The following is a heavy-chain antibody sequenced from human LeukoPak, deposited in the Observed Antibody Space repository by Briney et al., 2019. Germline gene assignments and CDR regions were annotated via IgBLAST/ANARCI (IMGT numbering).Heavy chain of an antibody. CDR3: AREGTEDSSGYYYLDY. V-gene: IGHV3-74*01. D-gene: IGHD3-22*01. J-gene: IGHJ4*02. CDR1: EFTFSNHW. Sequence: GGSLRLSCADSEFTFSNHWMHWVRQVPGKGLVWVSRINSDGSSTSYADSVKGRFTISRDNAKNTLYLQMNSLRAEDTAVYYCAREGTEDSSGYYYLDYWGQGTLVTVSS. CDR2: INSDGSST.